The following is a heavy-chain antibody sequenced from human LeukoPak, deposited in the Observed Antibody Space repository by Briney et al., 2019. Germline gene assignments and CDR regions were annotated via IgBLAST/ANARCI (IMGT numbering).Heavy chain of an antibody. CDR2: INWNGGST. CDR3: ARAVNSYGPDY. V-gene: IGHV3-20*04. D-gene: IGHD5-18*01. CDR1: GFTFDDYG. Sequence: GGSLRLSCAASGFTFDDYGMSWVRQAPGKGLEWVSGINWNGGSTGCADSVKGRFTISRDNAKNSLYLQMNSLRGEDTALYYCARAVNSYGPDYWGQGTLVTVSS. J-gene: IGHJ4*02.